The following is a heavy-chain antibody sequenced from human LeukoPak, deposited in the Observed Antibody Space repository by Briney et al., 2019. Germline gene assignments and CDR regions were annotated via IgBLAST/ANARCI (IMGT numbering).Heavy chain of an antibody. V-gene: IGHV3-21*06. D-gene: IGHD3-16*02. CDR2: ISSSSSYI. CDR1: GFTFSSYN. Sequence: NPGGSLRLSCAASGFTFSSYNMNWVRQAPGKGLEWVSSISSSSSYIYYADSVKGRFTISRDNAKNSLYLQMNSLRAEDTAVYYCARVIAFRGYMDVWGKGTTVTVSS. CDR3: ARVIAFRGYMDV. J-gene: IGHJ6*03.